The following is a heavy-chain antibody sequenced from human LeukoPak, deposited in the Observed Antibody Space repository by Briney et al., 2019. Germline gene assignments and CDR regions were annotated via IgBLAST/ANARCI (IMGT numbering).Heavy chain of an antibody. CDR2: INHSGST. CDR1: GGSFSDYH. J-gene: IGHJ6*03. V-gene: IGHV4-34*01. CDR3: ARGAYNYCSSGSYYRYYYMDV. Sequence: SETLSLTCAVYGGSFSDYHWSWIRQPPGKGREWIGEINHSGSTNYNPSLKSRVTISVDTSKNQFSLKLSSVTAADTAVYYCARGAYNYCSSGSYYRYYYMDVWGKGTTVTVSS. D-gene: IGHD2-2*02.